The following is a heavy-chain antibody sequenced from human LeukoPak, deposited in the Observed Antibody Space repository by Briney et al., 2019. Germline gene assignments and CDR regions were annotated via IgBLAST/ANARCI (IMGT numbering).Heavy chain of an antibody. V-gene: IGHV4-30-2*01. J-gene: IGHJ3*02. D-gene: IGHD3-22*01. CDR3: ARDRFYYDTSGLTHDAFDI. CDR2: ISQSGIT. CDR1: GGSISSGGYF. Sequence: PSETLSLTCVVSGGSISSGGYFWTWIRQPPGKGLKWIGYISQSGITYYNPSLKSRVTILPDRSNNQFSLRLKSVTAADTAIYYCARDRFYYDTSGLTHDAFDIWGQGTMVTVSS.